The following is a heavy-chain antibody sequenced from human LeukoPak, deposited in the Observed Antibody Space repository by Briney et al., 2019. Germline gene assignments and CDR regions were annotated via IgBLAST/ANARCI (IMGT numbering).Heavy chain of an antibody. J-gene: IGHJ4*02. CDR2: ISSSSYI. CDR1: GFTFSSYS. V-gene: IGHV3-21*01. D-gene: IGHD3-22*01. CDR3: ARDSFPGNYYDSSGLDY. Sequence: GGSLRLSCAASGFTFSSYSMNWVRQAPGKGLEWVSSISSSSYIYYADSVKGRFTISRDNAKNSLYLQMNSLRAEDTAVYYCARDSFPGNYYDSSGLDYWGQGTLVTVSS.